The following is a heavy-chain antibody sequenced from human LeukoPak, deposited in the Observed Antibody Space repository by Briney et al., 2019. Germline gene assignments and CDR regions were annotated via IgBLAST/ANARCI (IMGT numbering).Heavy chain of an antibody. CDR3: TSENYGDYFDYYYYMDV. J-gene: IGHJ6*03. V-gene: IGHV3-73*01. Sequence: PGGSLRLSCAASGFTFSGSAMHWVRQASGKGLEWVGRIRSKANSYATAYAASVKGRFTISRDDSKNTAYLQMNSLKTEDTAVYYCTSENYGDYFDYYYYMDVWGKGTTVTVSS. CDR2: IRSKANSYAT. CDR1: GFTFSGSA. D-gene: IGHD4-17*01.